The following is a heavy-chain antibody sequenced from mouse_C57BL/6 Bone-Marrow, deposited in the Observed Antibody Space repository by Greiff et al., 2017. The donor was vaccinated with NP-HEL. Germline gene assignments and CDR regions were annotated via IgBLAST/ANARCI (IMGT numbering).Heavy chain of an antibody. D-gene: IGHD1-1*01. CDR2: IYPRSGNT. V-gene: IGHV1-81*01. Sequence: VKVVESGAELARPGASVKLSCKASGYTFTSYGISWVKQRTGQGLEWIGEIYPRSGNTYYNEKFKGKATLTADKSSSTAYMELRSLTSEDSAVYCCARGRYYGSSPYAMDYWGQGTSVTVSS. CDR1: GYTFTSYG. CDR3: ARGRYYGSSPYAMDY. J-gene: IGHJ4*01.